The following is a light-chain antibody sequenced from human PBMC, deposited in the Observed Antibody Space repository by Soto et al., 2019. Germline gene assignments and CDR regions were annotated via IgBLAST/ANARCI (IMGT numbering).Light chain of an antibody. CDR2: GSS. Sequence: EIVLTQSPGTLSLSPGERATLSCRASQSVSSTYLAWYQQKPGQAPRLLIYGSSSRATGIPDRFSGSGSGTDFTLTISRLEPEDFAVYYCQQYNSYPPTFGGGTKVEIK. CDR3: QQYNSYPPT. V-gene: IGKV3-20*01. CDR1: QSVSSTY. J-gene: IGKJ4*01.